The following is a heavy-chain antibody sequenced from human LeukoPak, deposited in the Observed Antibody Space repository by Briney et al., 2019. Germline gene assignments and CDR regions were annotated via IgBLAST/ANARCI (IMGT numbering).Heavy chain of an antibody. J-gene: IGHJ4*02. Sequence: TGGSLRLSCAASGFTFSSYAMSWVRQAPGKGLEWVSAISGSGGSTYYADSVKGRFTISRDNSKNTLYLQMNSLRAEDTAVYYCAKDSGRGESYYDYVWVAPHFDYWGQGTLVTVSS. CDR1: GFTFSSYA. CDR2: ISGSGGST. V-gene: IGHV3-23*01. D-gene: IGHD3-16*01. CDR3: AKDSGRGESYYDYVWVAPHFDY.